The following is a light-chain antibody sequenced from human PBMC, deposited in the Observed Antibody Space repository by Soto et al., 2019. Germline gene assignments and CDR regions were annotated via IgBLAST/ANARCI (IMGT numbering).Light chain of an antibody. CDR1: ENIAKY. V-gene: IGKV1-39*01. J-gene: IGKJ4*01. Sequence: DIQMTQSPSSLSASVGGRVTITCRASENIAKYLNWYQQKQGKAPKILIYGASSLQSGVPSRFSGSGSGTDFTLTISSLQPEDFAIYYCQQSFSTHALTFGGGTKVEIK. CDR3: QQSFSTHALT. CDR2: GAS.